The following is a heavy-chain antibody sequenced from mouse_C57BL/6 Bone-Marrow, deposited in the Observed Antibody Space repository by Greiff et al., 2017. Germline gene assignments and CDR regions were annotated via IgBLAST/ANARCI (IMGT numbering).Heavy chain of an antibody. V-gene: IGHV1-81*01. D-gene: IGHD2-3*01. CDR3: ARDDGYPYYFDY. CDR1: GYTFTSYG. CDR2: IYPRSGNT. Sequence: VQLQQSGAELARPGASVKLSCKASGYTFTSYGISWVKQRTGQGLEWIGEIYPRSGNTYYNEKFKGKATLTAEKSSSTAYMELRSLTSEDSAVYFCARDDGYPYYFDYWGQGTTLTVSS. J-gene: IGHJ2*01.